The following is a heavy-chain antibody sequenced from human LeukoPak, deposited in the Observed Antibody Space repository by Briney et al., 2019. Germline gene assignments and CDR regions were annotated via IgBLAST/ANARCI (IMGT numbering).Heavy chain of an antibody. CDR1: GFTFSSYS. D-gene: IGHD3-22*01. J-gene: IGHJ4*02. Sequence: PGGSLRLSCAASGFTFSSYSMNWVRQAPGKGLEWVSPISSSSSDIYYTDSVKGRFTISRDNAKNTLYLQMNSLRAEDTAVFYCARKRYDSNGYWVDFWGQGTLVTVSS. V-gene: IGHV3-21*01. CDR2: ISSSSSDI. CDR3: ARKRYDSNGYWVDF.